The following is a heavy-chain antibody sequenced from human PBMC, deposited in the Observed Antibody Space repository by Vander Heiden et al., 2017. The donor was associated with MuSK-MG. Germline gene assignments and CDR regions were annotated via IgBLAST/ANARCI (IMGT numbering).Heavy chain of an antibody. Sequence: QVQLVESGGGVVQPGRSLRLSCAASGFTFSSYGMHWVRQAPGKGLEWVAVIWYDGSNKYYADSVKGRFTISRDNSKNTLYLQMNSLRAEDTAVYYCAKDPWPLLRVYYYYMDVWGKGTTVTVSS. CDR2: IWYDGSNK. CDR3: AKDPWPLLRVYYYYMDV. D-gene: IGHD4-17*01. CDR1: GFTFSSYG. J-gene: IGHJ6*03. V-gene: IGHV3-33*06.